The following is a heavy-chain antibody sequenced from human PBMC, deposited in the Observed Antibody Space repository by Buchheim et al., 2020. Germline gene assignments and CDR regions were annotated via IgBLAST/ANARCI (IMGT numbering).Heavy chain of an antibody. D-gene: IGHD3-3*01. V-gene: IGHV4-34*01. CDR1: GGSFSGYY. CDR2: INHSGST. CDR3: ARAFFGVVRGWFDP. Sequence: QVQLQQWGAGLLKPSETLSLTCAVYGGSFSGYYWSWIRQPPGKGLEWVGEINHSGSTNYNPSLKSRVTISVDTSKNHFSLKLSSVTAADTAVYYCARAFFGVVRGWFDPWGQGTL. J-gene: IGHJ5*02.